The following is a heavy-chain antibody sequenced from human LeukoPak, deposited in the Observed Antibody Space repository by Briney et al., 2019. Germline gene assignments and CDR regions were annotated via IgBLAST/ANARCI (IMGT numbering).Heavy chain of an antibody. CDR1: GFTFFNYW. CDR2: IDLEGSQR. D-gene: IGHD4/OR15-4a*01. J-gene: IGHJ4*02. V-gene: IGHV3-7*01. CDR3: ARDVDYANPRHDY. Sequence: GGSLSLSCAASGFTFFNYWMSWVRQAPGKGLEWVANIDLEGSQRFYVDSPKGRFTISRDNANNLVYLQMNSLRAEDTAVYYCARDVDYANPRHDYWGQGTLVTVSS.